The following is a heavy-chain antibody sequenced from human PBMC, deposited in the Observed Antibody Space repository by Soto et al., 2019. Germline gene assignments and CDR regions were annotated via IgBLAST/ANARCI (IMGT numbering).Heavy chain of an antibody. V-gene: IGHV3-53*01. CDR1: GFTVSSNY. J-gene: IGHJ4*02. CDR3: ARGGSRRLQLLFVFDS. CDR2: IYSGGST. Sequence: EVQLVESGGGLIQPGGSLRLSCAASGFTVSSNYMSWVRQAPGKGLEWVSVIYSGGSTYCADSVKDRFTISRDNSKNTLYLQMNGLRAEDTAVYYCARGGSRRLQLLFVFDSWGQGTLVTVSS. D-gene: IGHD1-1*01.